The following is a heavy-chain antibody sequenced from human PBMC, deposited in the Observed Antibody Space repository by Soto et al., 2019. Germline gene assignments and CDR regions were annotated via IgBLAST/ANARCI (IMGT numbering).Heavy chain of an antibody. CDR2: IYYSGST. D-gene: IGHD1-1*01. V-gene: IGHV4-39*01. CDR1: GGSISSSSYY. J-gene: IGHJ5*02. CDR3: ARHWIQLERPLVAFNWFDP. Sequence: SVTLSLTCTVSGGSISSSSYYWGWIRQPPGKGLEWIGSIYYSGSTYYNPSLKSRVTISVDTSKNQFSLKLSSVTAADTAVYYCARHWIQLERPLVAFNWFDPWGQGTLVTVSS.